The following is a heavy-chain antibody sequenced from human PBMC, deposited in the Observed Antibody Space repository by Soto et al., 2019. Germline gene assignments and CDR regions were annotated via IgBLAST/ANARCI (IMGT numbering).Heavy chain of an antibody. J-gene: IGHJ4*02. CDR1: GGTFSSYA. V-gene: IGHV1-69*01. D-gene: IGHD6-13*01. CDR3: ARAGDSSSWDFDY. CDR2: IIPIFGTA. Sequence: QVQLVQSGAEVKKPGSSVKVSCKASGGTFSSYAXSXVRQAXGQGLEWMGGIIPIFGTANYAQKFQGRVTITADESTSTAYMELSSLRSEDTAVYYCARAGDSSSWDFDYWGQGTLVTVSS.